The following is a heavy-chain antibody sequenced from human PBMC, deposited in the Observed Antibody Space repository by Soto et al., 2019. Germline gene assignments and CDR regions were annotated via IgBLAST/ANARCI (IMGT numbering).Heavy chain of an antibody. CDR3: TTGLRYFGAGYYGMDV. CDR1: GFTFSSYS. Sequence: GGSLRLSCAASGFTFSSYSMNWVRQAPGKGLEWVSYISSSSSTIYYADSVKGRFTISRDDSKNTLYLQMNSLKTEDTAVYYCTTGLRYFGAGYYGMDVWGQGTTVTVSS. J-gene: IGHJ6*02. V-gene: IGHV3-48*01. CDR2: ISSSSSTI. D-gene: IGHD3-9*01.